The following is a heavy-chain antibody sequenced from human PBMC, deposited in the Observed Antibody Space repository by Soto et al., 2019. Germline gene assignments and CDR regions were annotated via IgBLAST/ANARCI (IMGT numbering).Heavy chain of an antibody. J-gene: IGHJ4*02. CDR1: GFVSTNHN. V-gene: IGHV1-3*01. CDR2: INAGNGNT. D-gene: IGHD6-19*01. CDR3: ASDYGSNWRL. Sequence: QAHLVQSEAEVKMPGDSVQVSCKASGFVSTNHNFHWVRQAPGQSLEWMGRINAGNGNTQYSQTFQGRVTFTSDPSASTAFMELTNLRFEDRAMYYCASDYGSNWRLWGQGTLVSVSS.